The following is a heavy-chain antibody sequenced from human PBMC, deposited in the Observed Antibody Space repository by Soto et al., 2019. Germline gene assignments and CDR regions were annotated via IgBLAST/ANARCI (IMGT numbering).Heavy chain of an antibody. J-gene: IGHJ4*02. D-gene: IGHD5-18*01. CDR1: GGSISSGGYY. CDR3: ARDSRAGTAMFDY. V-gene: IGHV4-31*03. CDR2: IYYSGST. Sequence: QVQLQESGPGLVKPSQTLSLTCTVSGGSISSGGYYWSWIRQHPGKGLEWIGYIYYSGSTYYNPFLKSRVTISVDTSKNQFALKLSSVTAADTAVYYCARDSRAGTAMFDYWGQGTLVTVSS.